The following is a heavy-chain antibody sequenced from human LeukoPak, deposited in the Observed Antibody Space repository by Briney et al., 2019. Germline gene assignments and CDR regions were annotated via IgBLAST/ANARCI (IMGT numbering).Heavy chain of an antibody. J-gene: IGHJ5*02. Sequence: SETLSLTCNVSGGSISSSSYYWGWIRQPPGKGLEWIGSMYYSGSSYYNPSLKSRVTISVDTSKNQFSLKLSSVTAADRAVYYCARQYSGYLRNWFDPWGQGTLVTVSS. CDR1: GGSISSSSYY. V-gene: IGHV4-39*01. CDR3: ARQYSGYLRNWFDP. D-gene: IGHD5-12*01. CDR2: MYYSGSS.